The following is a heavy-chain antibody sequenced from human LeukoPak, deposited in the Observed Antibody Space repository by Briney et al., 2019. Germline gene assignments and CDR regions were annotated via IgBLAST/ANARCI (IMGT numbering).Heavy chain of an antibody. J-gene: IGHJ4*02. CDR1: GFTFSNYW. D-gene: IGHD3-10*01. CDR3: AKDLHYGSADY. V-gene: IGHV3-74*01. Sequence: PGGSLRLSCAASGFTFSNYWMHWVRQDPGKGLVWVSYINPDGSNTNYADSVKGRFTICRDNATNALYLQMNSLRAEDTAVYYCAKDLHYGSADYWGQGTLVTVSS. CDR2: INPDGSNT.